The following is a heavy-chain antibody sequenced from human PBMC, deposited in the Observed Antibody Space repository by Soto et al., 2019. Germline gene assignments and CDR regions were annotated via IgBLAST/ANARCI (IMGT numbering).Heavy chain of an antibody. J-gene: IGHJ4*01. D-gene: IGHD2-21*02. CDR2: IIPIFGTA. CDR1: GGTFSSYA. CDR3: ARDMGPGPYCGGDCYPGFDY. V-gene: IGHV1-69*13. Sequence: ASVKVSCKASGGTFSSYAISWVRQAPGQGLEWMGGIIPIFGTANYAQKFQGRVTITADESTSTAYMELSSLRSEDTAVYYCARDMGPGPYCGGDCYPGFDYWGHGTLVTVSS.